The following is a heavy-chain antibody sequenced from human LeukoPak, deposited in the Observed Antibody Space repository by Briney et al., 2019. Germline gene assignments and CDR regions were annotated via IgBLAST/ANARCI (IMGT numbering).Heavy chain of an antibody. CDR1: GFTFSSYA. CDR2: ISGSGGST. J-gene: IGHJ6*04. CDR3: AKARLPSYYGSGSV. V-gene: IGHV3-23*01. Sequence: GGSLRLSCAASGFTFSSYAMSWVRQAPGKGLEWVSAISGSGGSTYYADSVKGRFTISRDNSKNTLYLQMNSLRAEDTAVYYCAKARLPSYYGSGSVWGKGTTVTVSS. D-gene: IGHD3-10*01.